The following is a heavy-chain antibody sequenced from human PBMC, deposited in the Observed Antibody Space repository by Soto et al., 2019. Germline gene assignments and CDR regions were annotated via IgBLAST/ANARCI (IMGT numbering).Heavy chain of an antibody. J-gene: IGHJ4*02. CDR1: GFTFSSYW. Sequence: EVQLVESGGGLVQPGGSLRLSCAASGFTFSSYWMSWVRQAPGKGLEWVANIKQDGSEKYYVDSVKGRFTISRDNAKNSLYLQMNSLRAEDTAVYYCARDPFGELSKVTRNYDYYFDYWGQGTLVTVSS. D-gene: IGHD3-10*01. CDR3: ARDPFGELSKVTRNYDYYFDY. CDR2: IKQDGSEK. V-gene: IGHV3-7*01.